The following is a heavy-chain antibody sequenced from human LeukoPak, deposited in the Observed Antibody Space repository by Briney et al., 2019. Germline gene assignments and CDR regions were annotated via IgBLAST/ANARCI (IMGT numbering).Heavy chain of an antibody. CDR3: ARGDPHADL. J-gene: IGHJ5*02. CDR1: GFTFSDCD. V-gene: IGHV3-21*01. Sequence: GGSLRLSCTASGFTFSDCDMNWFRQAPGKGLEWVSSISYKSSHIYYADSAKGRFTISRDNARTSLYLQMNSLRVEDTGVYYCARGDPHADLWGQGTLVTVSS. CDR2: ISYKSSHI.